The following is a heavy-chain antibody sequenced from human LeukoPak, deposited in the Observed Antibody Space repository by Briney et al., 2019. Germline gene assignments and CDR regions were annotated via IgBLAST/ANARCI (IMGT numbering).Heavy chain of an antibody. Sequence: GGSLRLSCAASGFTFSSHNMNWVRQAPGKGLEWISSISNSSSSFIYYADSVKGRFTISRDNAKNSLYLQMNSLRAEDTAVYYCARDLGYDSSGYYHYFDYWGQGTLVTVSS. J-gene: IGHJ4*02. D-gene: IGHD3-22*01. CDR3: ARDLGYDSSGYYHYFDY. CDR1: GFTFSSHN. V-gene: IGHV3-21*01. CDR2: ISNSSSSFI.